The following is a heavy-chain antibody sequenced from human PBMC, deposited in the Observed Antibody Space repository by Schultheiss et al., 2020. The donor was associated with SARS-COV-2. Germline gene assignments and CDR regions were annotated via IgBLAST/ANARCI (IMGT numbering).Heavy chain of an antibody. CDR3: ARDLVAVAAYYYYYGMDV. CDR2: IWYDGSNK. CDR1: GFTFSSYG. D-gene: IGHD6-19*01. Sequence: GGSLRLSCAASGFTFSSYGMHWVRQAPGKGLEWVAVIWYDGSNKYYADSVKGRFTISRDNSKNTLYLQMNSLRAEDTAVYYCARDLVAVAAYYYYYGMDVWGQGTTVTVSS. J-gene: IGHJ6*02. V-gene: IGHV3-33*01.